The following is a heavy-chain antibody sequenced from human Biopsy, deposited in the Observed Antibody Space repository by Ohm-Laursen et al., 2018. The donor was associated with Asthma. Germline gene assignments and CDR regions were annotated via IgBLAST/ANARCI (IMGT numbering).Heavy chain of an antibody. J-gene: IGHJ4*02. V-gene: IGHV3-30*18. CDR1: GFTFSNYG. CDR2: ISFDGTNR. D-gene: IGHD1-26*01. CDR3: AKEVFPGWELRRGPDS. Sequence: SLRLSCAASGFTFSNYGMHWVRQAPGKGLDWVAVISFDGTNRNYTDSVKGRFTISRDNSRNTLHLEMNSLRAEDTAVYFCAKEVFPGWELRRGPDSWGQGTLVSVSS.